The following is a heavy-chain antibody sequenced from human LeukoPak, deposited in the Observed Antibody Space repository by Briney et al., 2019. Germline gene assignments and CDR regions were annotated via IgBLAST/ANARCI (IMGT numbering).Heavy chain of an antibody. CDR2: IRYDGSIK. Sequence: GGSLRLSCAASGFTFSSYGMHWVRQAPGKGLEWVSFIRYDGSIKYYADSVKSRFTISRDDSKNTLYLQMNSLRAEDTAVYYCAKDKYSPFDYWGQGTLVTVSS. CDR1: GFTFSSYG. J-gene: IGHJ4*02. V-gene: IGHV3-30*02. D-gene: IGHD5-18*01. CDR3: AKDKYSPFDY.